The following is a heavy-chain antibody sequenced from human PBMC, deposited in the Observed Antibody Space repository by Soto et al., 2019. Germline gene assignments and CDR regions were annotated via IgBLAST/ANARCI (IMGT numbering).Heavy chain of an antibody. D-gene: IGHD4-17*01. CDR3: ARVNYGNYYYYYGMDV. CDR1: GGSISHYY. V-gene: IGHV4-59*01. Sequence: NPSETLSLTCTVSGGSISHYYWSWIRQPPGKGLEWIGYIYYGGSTNYNPSLKSRVTISVDTSKNQFSLKLNSVTAADTAVYYCARVNYGNYYYYYGMDVWGQGTTVTVS. CDR2: IYYGGST. J-gene: IGHJ6*02.